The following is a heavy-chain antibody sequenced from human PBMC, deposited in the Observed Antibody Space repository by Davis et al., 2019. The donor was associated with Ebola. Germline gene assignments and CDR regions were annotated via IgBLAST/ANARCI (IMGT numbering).Heavy chain of an antibody. CDR3: ARADSRKNWFDP. V-gene: IGHV4-31*03. Sequence: SETLSLTCTVSGGSISSSSYYWSWIRQHPGKGLEWIGYIYYSGSTYYNPSLKSRVTISVDTSKNQFSLKLSSVTAADTAVYYCARADSRKNWFDPWGQGTLVTVSS. CDR2: IYYSGST. J-gene: IGHJ5*02. D-gene: IGHD3-22*01. CDR1: GGSISSSSYY.